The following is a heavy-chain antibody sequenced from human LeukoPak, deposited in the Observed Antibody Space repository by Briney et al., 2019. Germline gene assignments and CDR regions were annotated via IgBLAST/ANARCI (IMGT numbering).Heavy chain of an antibody. CDR3: ARYALSSPNPNWFDP. D-gene: IGHD6-19*01. CDR1: GFPFSSYW. V-gene: IGHV3-7*01. Sequence: PGGSLRLSCAASGFPFSSYWITWVRQAPGKRPEWVANIKQDGNEQYYVDSVKGRFTISRDNAKNLLYLQMNRLRAEDTAVYYCARYALSSPNPNWFDPWGQGTLVTVSS. J-gene: IGHJ5*02. CDR2: IKQDGNEQ.